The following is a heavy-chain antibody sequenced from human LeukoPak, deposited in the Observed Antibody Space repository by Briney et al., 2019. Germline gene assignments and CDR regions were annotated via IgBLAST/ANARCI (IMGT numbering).Heavy chain of an antibody. D-gene: IGHD5-18*01. V-gene: IGHV4-61*01. Sequence: SETLSLTCTVSGGSVSSGSYYWRWIRQPPGKGLEWIGYIYYSGSTNYNPSLKSRVTISVDTSKNQFSLKLDSVTAADTAVYYCARGREAMGEPMIDYWGQGTLVTVSS. CDR1: GGSVSSGSYY. CDR3: ARGREAMGEPMIDY. J-gene: IGHJ4*02. CDR2: IYYSGST.